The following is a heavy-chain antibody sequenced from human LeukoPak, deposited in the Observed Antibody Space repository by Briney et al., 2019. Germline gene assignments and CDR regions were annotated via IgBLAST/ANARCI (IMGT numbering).Heavy chain of an antibody. CDR1: GFTFNNYG. D-gene: IGHD1-1*01. V-gene: IGHV3-30*18. CDR2: ISHDGSAK. CDR3: AKGPIATTGKFDY. Sequence: GGSLRLSCAASGFTFNNYGMHWVRQAPGKGLEWMAVISHDGSAKYYADSVKGRFTIFRDNSKNTLQLQMNSLRPADTAVYYCAKGPIATTGKFDYWGQGTLVTVSS. J-gene: IGHJ4*02.